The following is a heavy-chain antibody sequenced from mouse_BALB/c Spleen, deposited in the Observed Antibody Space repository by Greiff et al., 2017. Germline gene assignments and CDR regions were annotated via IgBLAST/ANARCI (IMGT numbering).Heavy chain of an antibody. V-gene: IGHV14-3*02. CDR2: IDPANGNT. CDR1: GFNIKDTY. J-gene: IGHJ1*01. CDR3: ARVDYGSSYWYFDV. Sequence: EVQLQQSGAELVKPGASVKLSCTASGFNIKDTYMHWVKQRPEQGLEWIGRIDPANGNTKYDPKFQGKATITADTSSNTAYLQLSSLTSEDTAVYYCARVDYGSSYWYFDVWGAGTTVTVSS. D-gene: IGHD1-1*01.